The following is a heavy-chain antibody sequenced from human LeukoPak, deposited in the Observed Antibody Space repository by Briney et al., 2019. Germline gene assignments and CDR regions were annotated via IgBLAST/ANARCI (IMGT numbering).Heavy chain of an antibody. CDR3: ARDWGSPPVGATTFDY. D-gene: IGHD1-26*01. CDR2: INHSGST. Sequence: SETLSLTCAVYGGSFSGYYWGWIRQPPGKGLEWIGEINHSGSTNYNPSLKSRVTISVDTSKNQFSLKLSSVTAADTAVYYCARDWGSPPVGATTFDYWGQGTLVTVSS. J-gene: IGHJ4*02. CDR1: GGSFSGYY. V-gene: IGHV4-34*01.